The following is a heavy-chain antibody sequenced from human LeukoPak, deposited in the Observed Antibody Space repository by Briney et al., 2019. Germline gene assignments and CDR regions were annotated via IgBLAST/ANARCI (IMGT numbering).Heavy chain of an antibody. D-gene: IGHD3-10*01. V-gene: IGHV1-2*02. J-gene: IGHJ6*03. Sequence: ASVKVSCKASGYTFTGYYMHWVRQAPGQGLEWMGWIDPNSGGTNYAQKFQGRVTMTRDTSISTAYMVLNRLRSDDTAVYYCARTTMVRGTYYMDVWGKGTTVTISS. CDR1: GYTFTGYY. CDR3: ARTTMVRGTYYMDV. CDR2: IDPNSGGT.